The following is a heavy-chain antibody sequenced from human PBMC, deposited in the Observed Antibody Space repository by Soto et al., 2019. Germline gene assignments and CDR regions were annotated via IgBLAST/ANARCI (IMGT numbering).Heavy chain of an antibody. D-gene: IGHD2-8*01. V-gene: IGHV3-11*01. J-gene: IGHJ4*02. CDR2: ISHNSDSF. Sequence: QVQLVESGGGLVKPGESLRVSCTASGFSFGDYYMSWIRQAPGKGLEWISYISHNSDSFYYADSVKGRFTVSRDNSKNSLLLQMDNVRAEDTAVYYCAREDLCTTGTCLLLRRKTNYFDYWGPGTQVTVSS. CDR3: AREDLCTTGTCLLLRRKTNYFDY. CDR1: GFSFGDYY.